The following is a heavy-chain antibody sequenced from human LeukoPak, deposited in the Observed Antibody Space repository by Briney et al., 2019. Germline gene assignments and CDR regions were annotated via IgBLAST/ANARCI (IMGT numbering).Heavy chain of an antibody. V-gene: IGHV4-59*11. CDR2: ISYSGNT. CDR1: GGSINSHY. D-gene: IGHD2-8*01. CDR3: ASSGQCTNGLCRDVGYMDV. Sequence: PSETLSLTCTVSGGSINSHYWSWVRQPPGKGLVWIGYISYSGNTNYNPSLKSRVTISMHTSKNQLFLKLNSVTAADTAVYYCASSGQCTNGLCRDVGYMDVWGKGTTVTVSS. J-gene: IGHJ6*03.